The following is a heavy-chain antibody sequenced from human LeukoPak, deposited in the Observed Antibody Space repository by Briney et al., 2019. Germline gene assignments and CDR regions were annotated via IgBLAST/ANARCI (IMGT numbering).Heavy chain of an antibody. V-gene: IGHV3-11*01. CDR1: GFTFSDYY. D-gene: IGHD2-2*01. Sequence: PGGSLRLSCAASGFTFSDYYMSWIRQAPGKGLEWVSYISSSGSTIYYADSVKGRFTISRDNAKNSLYLQMNSLRAEDTAVYYCARDRNVPAASCYYMDVWGKGTTVTVSS. J-gene: IGHJ6*03. CDR2: ISSSGSTI. CDR3: ARDRNVPAASCYYMDV.